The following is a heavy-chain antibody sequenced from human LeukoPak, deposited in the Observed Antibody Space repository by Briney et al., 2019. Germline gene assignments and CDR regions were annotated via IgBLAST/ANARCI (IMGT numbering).Heavy chain of an antibody. Sequence: GGSLRLSCAASGFTFSNFWMHWVRQAPGRRLVWVSRINSDGSSTSYADSVKGRFTISRDNAKNTLYLQMNSLRAEDTAVYYCATIPTVTTSGYWGQGTLVTVSS. D-gene: IGHD4-17*01. CDR2: INSDGSST. CDR3: ATIPTVTTSGY. CDR1: GFTFSNFW. V-gene: IGHV3-74*01. J-gene: IGHJ4*02.